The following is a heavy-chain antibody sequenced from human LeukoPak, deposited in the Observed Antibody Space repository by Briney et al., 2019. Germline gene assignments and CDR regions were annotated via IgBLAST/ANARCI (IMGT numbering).Heavy chain of an antibody. D-gene: IGHD6-19*01. J-gene: IGHJ4*02. CDR2: IFYSGST. V-gene: IGHV4-39*01. CDR1: GGSISSSSYY. Sequence: SETLSLTCTVSGGSISSSSYYWRWIRQPPGKGLEWIGSIFYSGSTYYNPPLKSRATISVDTSKHHFSLTLTSVTAADTAVFYCARHRLQGLRLPFEYWGQGTLVSVSS. CDR3: ARHRLQGLRLPFEY.